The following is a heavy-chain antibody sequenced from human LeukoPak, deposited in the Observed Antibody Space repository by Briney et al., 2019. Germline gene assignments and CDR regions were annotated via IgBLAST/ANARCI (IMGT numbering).Heavy chain of an antibody. J-gene: IGHJ4*02. D-gene: IGHD2-15*01. V-gene: IGHV3-9*03. CDR1: GFTFYDYA. Sequence: PGGSLRLSCAASGFTFYDYAMHWVRHAPGKGLEWVSGISWNSGSIGYADSVKGRFTISRDNAKNSLYLQMNSLRAEDMALYYCAKDIGRYCSGGSCYDYWGQGTLVTVSS. CDR3: AKDIGRYCSGGSCYDY. CDR2: ISWNSGSI.